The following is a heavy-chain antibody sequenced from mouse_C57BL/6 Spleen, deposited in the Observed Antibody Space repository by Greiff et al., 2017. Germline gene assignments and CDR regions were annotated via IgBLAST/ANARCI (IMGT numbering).Heavy chain of an antibody. D-gene: IGHD2-3*01. V-gene: IGHV1-82*01. CDR1: GYAFSSSW. CDR2: MYPGDGDT. CDR3: ARDYDGYPY. J-gene: IGHJ3*01. Sequence: QVQLQQSGPELVKPGASVKISCKASGYAFSSSWMNWVKQRPGKGLEWIGRMYPGDGDTNYNGKFKGKATLTADKSSSTAYMQLSSLTSEDSAVYFCARDYDGYPYWGQGTLVTVSA.